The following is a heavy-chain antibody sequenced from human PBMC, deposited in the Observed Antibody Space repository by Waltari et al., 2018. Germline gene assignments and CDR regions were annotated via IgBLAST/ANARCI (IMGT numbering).Heavy chain of an antibody. CDR3: ARHGYSGGWFDP. V-gene: IGHV4-39*01. CDR1: GASISSSNYY. CDR2: MFNGGGT. J-gene: IGHJ5*02. D-gene: IGHD4-17*01. Sequence: QLQLQESGPGLVKPSETLSLTCSVSGASISSSNYYWGWSRQPPGKGLEWIGSMFNGGGTHYNPALKSRVTIAVDTSTNQFSRRLNSVTAADTAIYYCARHGYSGGWFDPWGQGTLVTVSS.